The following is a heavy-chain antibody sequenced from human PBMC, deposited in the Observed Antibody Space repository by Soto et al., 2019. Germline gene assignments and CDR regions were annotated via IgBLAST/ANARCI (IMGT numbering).Heavy chain of an antibody. CDR2: INSDGSNT. CDR3: ASEGLPDHDPDS. J-gene: IGHJ4*02. V-gene: IGHV3-74*01. D-gene: IGHD3-3*01. Sequence: EVQLVESGGDLVQPGGSLRLSCAASGFTFSSYWMHWVRQAPGKGLVWVSGINSDGSNTRYADSVKGRFTISRDNAENKRYPQMDSLRAEATAVYYCASEGLPDHDPDSWGQGTLVTVSS. CDR1: GFTFSSYW.